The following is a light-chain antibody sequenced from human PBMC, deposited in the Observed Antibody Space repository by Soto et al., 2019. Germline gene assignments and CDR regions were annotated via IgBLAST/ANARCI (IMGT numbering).Light chain of an antibody. CDR3: QQYNNWPRT. Sequence: EIVLTQSPATLSLSPGERATLSCRASQSVKSSLAWYQQKPCQAPRLLIYVASTRATGIPARLSGSGSGTEFTLTISSLQSEDFAVYYCQQYNNWPRTFGQGTKVDIK. CDR2: VAS. CDR1: QSVKSS. J-gene: IGKJ1*01. V-gene: IGKV3-15*01.